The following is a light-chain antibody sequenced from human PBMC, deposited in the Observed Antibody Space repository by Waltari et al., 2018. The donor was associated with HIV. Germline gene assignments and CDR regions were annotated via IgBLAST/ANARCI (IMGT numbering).Light chain of an antibody. Sequence: DIQMTQSPSTLSASVGDTVTITCRASQFINTWLAWYQQKPGQAPKLLIYKASILESGVPSRFSGSGSGTEFTLTISSLQPDDFATYYCQQYHNYLTFGGGIRVEIK. J-gene: IGKJ4*01. CDR2: KAS. V-gene: IGKV1-5*03. CDR1: QFINTW. CDR3: QQYHNYLT.